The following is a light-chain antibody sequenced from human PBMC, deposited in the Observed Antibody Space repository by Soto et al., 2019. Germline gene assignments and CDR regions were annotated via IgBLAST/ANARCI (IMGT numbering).Light chain of an antibody. V-gene: IGKV3-11*01. CDR2: DAA. J-gene: IGKJ4*01. CDR1: QSVSSY. CDR3: QQRSNWLT. Sequence: EIVLTQSPATLSLSPGERATLSCRASQSVSSYLAWYQQKPGQAPRLLIYDAANVATGIPDRFSGSGSGTDFTLTISSLEPEDFAVYYCQQRSNWLTFGGGTKVEIK.